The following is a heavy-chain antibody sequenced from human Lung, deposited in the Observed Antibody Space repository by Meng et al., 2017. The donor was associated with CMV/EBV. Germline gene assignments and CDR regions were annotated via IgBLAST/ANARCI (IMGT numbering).Heavy chain of an antibody. V-gene: IGHV1-18*01. D-gene: IGHD2-15*01. CDR1: GYTFGSYG. Sequence: QVNLVVSGAGWMWPGAAVGVSCNVSGYTFGSYGICWVRRAPGQGLEWMGWFVNYVDTYPAPKFQGRVTMTTDTHTNTTFMELRSLTSDDTAVYYCASGTPGRSYCDYWGQGTLVTVSS. CDR2: FVNYVDT. CDR3: ASGTPGRSYCDY. J-gene: IGHJ4*02.